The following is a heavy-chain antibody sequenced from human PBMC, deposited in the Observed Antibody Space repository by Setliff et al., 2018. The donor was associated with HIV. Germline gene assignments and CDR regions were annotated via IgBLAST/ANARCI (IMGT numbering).Heavy chain of an antibody. D-gene: IGHD5-18*01. V-gene: IGHV4-38-2*01. CDR3: ARVRGYSYGYWFDP. Sequence: SETLSLTCAVSGYSISSGYYWGWIRQPPGKGLEWIRSIYHSGSTYYNPSLKSQVTISVDMSKNEFSLKLSSVTATDTAVYYCARVRGYSYGYWFDPWGQGTLVTVSS. CDR1: GYSISSGYY. J-gene: IGHJ5*02. CDR2: IYHSGST.